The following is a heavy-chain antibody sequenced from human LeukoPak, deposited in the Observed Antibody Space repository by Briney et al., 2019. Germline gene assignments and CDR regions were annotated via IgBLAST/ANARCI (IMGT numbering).Heavy chain of an antibody. Sequence: SETLSLTCTVSGGSIRSYYWSWIRQPPGKGLEWIGYIYSIGSTNYNPSLKSRVTISVDTSKNQFSLKLSSVTAADTAVHYCAALNIATRPWCFDYWGQGTLVTVSS. J-gene: IGHJ4*02. D-gene: IGHD6-6*01. V-gene: IGHV4-59*01. CDR3: AALNIATRPWCFDY. CDR1: GGSIRSYY. CDR2: IYSIGST.